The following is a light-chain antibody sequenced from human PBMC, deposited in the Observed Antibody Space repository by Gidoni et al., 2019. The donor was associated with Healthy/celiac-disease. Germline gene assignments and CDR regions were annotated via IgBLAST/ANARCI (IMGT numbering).Light chain of an antibody. Sequence: DIKMTQSPSTLSASVGDRVTITCRASQSISSWLAWYQQKPGKAPKLLIYDASSLESGVPSRFSGSGSGTEFTLTISSLQPDDFATYYCQQYNSYTFGQWTRLEIK. CDR2: DAS. CDR3: QQYNSYT. CDR1: QSISSW. J-gene: IGKJ5*01. V-gene: IGKV1-5*01.